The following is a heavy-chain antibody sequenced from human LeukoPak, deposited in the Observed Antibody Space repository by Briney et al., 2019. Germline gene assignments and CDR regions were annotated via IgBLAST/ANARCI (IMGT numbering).Heavy chain of an antibody. V-gene: IGHV3-74*01. CDR2: INSDGSST. Sequence: HPGGSLRLSCAASGFTFSSYAMSWVRQAPGKGLVWVSLINSDGSSTGYADSVKGRFTISRDNARNSLYLQMNSLRAEDTAVYYCAGYSSTYYWGQGSLVTASS. D-gene: IGHD6-13*01. CDR1: GFTFSSYA. J-gene: IGHJ4*02. CDR3: AGYSSTYY.